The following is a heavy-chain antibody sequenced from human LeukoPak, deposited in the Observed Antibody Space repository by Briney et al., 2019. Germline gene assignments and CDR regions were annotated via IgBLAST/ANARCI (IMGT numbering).Heavy chain of an antibody. Sequence: PGGSLRLSCAASGFTFSSYAMNWVRQAPGKGLEWVSYISSSTNYIYYADSVKGRFTISRDNAKNSLYLQMNSLRAEDTAVYYCARGGGWYNHWGQGTLVTVSS. J-gene: IGHJ5*02. CDR2: ISSSTNYI. CDR1: GFTFSSYA. V-gene: IGHV3-21*01. D-gene: IGHD2-15*01. CDR3: ARGGGWYNH.